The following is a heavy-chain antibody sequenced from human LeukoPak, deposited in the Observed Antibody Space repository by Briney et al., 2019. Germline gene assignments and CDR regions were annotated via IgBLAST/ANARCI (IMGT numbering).Heavy chain of an antibody. J-gene: IGHJ6*03. Sequence: ASVKVSCKASGYTFTSYGISWVRQAPGQGLEWMGWINPYNDNTNYAQILQGRVTLTTDTSTSTAYMELRSLRSDDTAVYYCAQTPGETYISYYYYYMDVWGKGTTVTVSS. CDR3: AQTPGETYISYYYYYMDV. D-gene: IGHD3-10*01. CDR1: GYTFTSYG. V-gene: IGHV1-18*01. CDR2: INPYNDNT.